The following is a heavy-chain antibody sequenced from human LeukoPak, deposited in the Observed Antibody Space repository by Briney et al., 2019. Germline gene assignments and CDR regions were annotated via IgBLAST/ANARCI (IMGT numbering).Heavy chain of an antibody. J-gene: IGHJ4*02. V-gene: IGHV4-30-4*07. CDR3: ARGWGPAYCGGDCHRHFDY. CDR1: GGSISSGGYS. D-gene: IGHD2-21*02. Sequence: PSQTLSLTCAVSGGSISSGGYSYNWIRQPQGKGLEWIVYSYNSASTSNNPSLKSRVTMSVDTSKNQFSLKLTFVTAADTALYYCARGWGPAYCGGDCHRHFDYWGQGALVTVSS. CDR2: SYNSAST.